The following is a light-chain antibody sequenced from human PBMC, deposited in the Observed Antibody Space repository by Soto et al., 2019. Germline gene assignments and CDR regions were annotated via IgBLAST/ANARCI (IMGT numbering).Light chain of an antibody. V-gene: IGLV2-14*03. CDR2: DVT. Sequence: QSVLTQSASVSGSPGQSITISCTGTSSDIGGYNYVSWYQQHPGKAPKLLIYDVTNRPSGISNRFSGSKSGNTASLIISGLQAEDEADYFCSSYTTTTTLYVFGTGTKVTVL. CDR1: SSDIGGYNY. CDR3: SSYTTTTTLYV. J-gene: IGLJ1*01.